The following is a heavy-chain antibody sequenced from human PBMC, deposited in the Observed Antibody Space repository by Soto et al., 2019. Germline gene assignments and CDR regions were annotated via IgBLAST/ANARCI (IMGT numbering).Heavy chain of an antibody. CDR1: GSSLSNARMG. V-gene: IGHV2-26*01. Sequence: QVTLKESGPVLVKPTETLTLTCTVSGSSLSNARMGVTWIRQPPGKALEWLAHISSNDEKSFSTSLKTRLTISKDTSKSQVVLTMTNMDTMDTATYYCVRKVQGYWYFDLWGRGTLVIVSS. CDR2: ISSNDEK. J-gene: IGHJ2*01. CDR3: VRKVQGYWYFDL.